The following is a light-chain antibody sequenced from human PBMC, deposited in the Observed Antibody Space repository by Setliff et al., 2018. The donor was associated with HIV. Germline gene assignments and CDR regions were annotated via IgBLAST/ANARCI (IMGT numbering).Light chain of an antibody. V-gene: IGLV2-11*01. CDR1: SRDIGAYNY. J-gene: IGLJ1*01. CDR2: GVS. Sequence: QSALTQPRSVSGSPGQSVTISCTGTSRDIGAYNYVSWYQQHPDKAPKLIIYGVSRRPSGVPDRFSGSKSGNTASLTISGLQAEDEADYYCSSYAGTFTLYALGTGTKVTVL. CDR3: SSYAGTFTLYA.